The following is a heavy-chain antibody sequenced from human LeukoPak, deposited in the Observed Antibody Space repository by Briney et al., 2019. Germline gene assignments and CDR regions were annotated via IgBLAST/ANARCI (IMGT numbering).Heavy chain of an antibody. J-gene: IGHJ5*02. CDR2: ISYDVDTK. Sequence: GGSLRLSCVASGFIVGDYALHWVRQAPGKGLEWVALISYDVDTKHYADSVKGRFTISRDNAKNSAYLQMSGLRAEDTAVYYCARAGFYDTTFDPWGQGTLVTVSS. CDR1: GFIVGDYA. CDR3: ARAGFYDTTFDP. V-gene: IGHV3-30-3*01. D-gene: IGHD3-16*01.